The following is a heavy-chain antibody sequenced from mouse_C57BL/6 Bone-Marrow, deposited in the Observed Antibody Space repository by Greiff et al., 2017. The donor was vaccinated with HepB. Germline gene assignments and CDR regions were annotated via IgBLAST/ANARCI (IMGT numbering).Heavy chain of an antibody. CDR2: IDPSDSYT. Sequence: QVQLKQSGAELVKPGASVKLSCKASGYTFTSYWMQWVKQRPGQGLEWIGEIDPSDSYTNYNQKFKGKATLTVDTSSSTAYMQLSSLTSEDSAVYYCARGDYDPFDYWGQGTTLTVSS. CDR1: GYTFTSYW. J-gene: IGHJ2*01. D-gene: IGHD2-4*01. CDR3: ARGDYDPFDY. V-gene: IGHV1-50*01.